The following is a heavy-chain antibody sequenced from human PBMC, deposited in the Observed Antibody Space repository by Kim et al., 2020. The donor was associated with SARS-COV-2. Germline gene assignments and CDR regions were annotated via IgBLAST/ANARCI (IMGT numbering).Heavy chain of an antibody. D-gene: IGHD6-13*01. Sequence: YYADSVKGRFTISRDNAKNSLYLQMNSLRAEDTAVYYCAREGAAAGTGTAWGQGTLVTVSS. CDR3: AREGAAAGTGTA. J-gene: IGHJ4*02. V-gene: IGHV3-21*01.